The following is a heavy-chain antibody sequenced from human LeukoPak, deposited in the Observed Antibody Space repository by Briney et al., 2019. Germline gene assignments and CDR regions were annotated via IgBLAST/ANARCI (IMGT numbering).Heavy chain of an antibody. J-gene: IGHJ3*02. CDR3: AKGGRGTYYYDSSGYYYVWSAFDI. CDR1: GFTFSSYA. Sequence: PGGSLRLSXAASGFTFSSYAMSWVRQAPGKGLEWVSAISGSGGSTYYADSVKGRFTISRDNSKNTLYLQMNSLRAEDTAVYYCAKGGRGTYYYDSSGYYYVWSAFDIWGQGTMVTVSS. D-gene: IGHD3-22*01. V-gene: IGHV3-23*01. CDR2: ISGSGGST.